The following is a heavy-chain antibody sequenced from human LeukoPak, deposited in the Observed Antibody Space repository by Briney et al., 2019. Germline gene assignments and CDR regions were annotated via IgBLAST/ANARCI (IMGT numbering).Heavy chain of an antibody. J-gene: IGHJ4*02. D-gene: IGHD6-13*01. CDR2: IIPILGIA. CDR1: GGTFSSYA. Sequence: SVRVSCKASGGTFSSYAISWVRQAPGQGLEWMGRIIPILGIANYAQKFQGRVTITADKSTSTAYMELSSLRSEDTAVYYCARVPGIAAAGTRLDYWGQGTLVTVSS. V-gene: IGHV1-69*04. CDR3: ARVPGIAAAGTRLDY.